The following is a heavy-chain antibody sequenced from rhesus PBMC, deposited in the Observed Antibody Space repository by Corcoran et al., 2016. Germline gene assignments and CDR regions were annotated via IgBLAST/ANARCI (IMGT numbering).Heavy chain of an antibody. Sequence: QVTLKESGPALVKPTQTLTLTCTFSGFSLTTSGMGVGWVRQPPGQALEWLAIIYLDDDKRYSTSLKSRLTIAKDTSKNQGVLTMTNRDPVDTATYYCARGGYFDYWGQGVLVTVSA. CDR1: GFSLTTSGMG. CDR3: ARGGYFDY. CDR2: IYLDDDK. V-gene: IGHV2-174*01. J-gene: IGHJ4*01.